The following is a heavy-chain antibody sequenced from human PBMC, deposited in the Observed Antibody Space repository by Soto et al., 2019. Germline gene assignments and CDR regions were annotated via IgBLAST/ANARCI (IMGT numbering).Heavy chain of an antibody. CDR1: GFTFSSYG. CDR3: ARESGALTVTRYNWFDP. D-gene: IGHD4-4*01. Sequence: QVQLVESGGGVVQPGRSLRLSCAASGFTFSSYGMHWVRQAPGKGLDWVAVIWYDGSSKYYADSVKGRFTISRDNSKNTLYLQMNGLRAEDTAVYYCARESGALTVTRYNWFDPWGQGTLVTVSS. V-gene: IGHV3-33*01. J-gene: IGHJ5*02. CDR2: IWYDGSSK.